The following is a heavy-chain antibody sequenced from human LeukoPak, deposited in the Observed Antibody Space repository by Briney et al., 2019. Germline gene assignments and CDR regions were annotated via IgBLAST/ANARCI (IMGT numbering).Heavy chain of an antibody. CDR3: ARLSSSGWYIDY. J-gene: IGHJ4*02. CDR1: GYTFTGYY. D-gene: IGHD6-19*01. CDR2: INPNSGGT. Sequence: ASVKVSCKASGYTFTGYYMHWVRQAPGQGLEWMGWINPNSGGTNYAQKFQGRVTMTSDTSISTAYMELSRLRSDDTAVYYCARLSSSGWYIDYWGQGTLVTVSS. V-gene: IGHV1-2*02.